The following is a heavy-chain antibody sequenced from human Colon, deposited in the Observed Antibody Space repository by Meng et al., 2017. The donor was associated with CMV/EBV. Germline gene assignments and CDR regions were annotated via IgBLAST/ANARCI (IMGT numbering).Heavy chain of an antibody. J-gene: IGHJ5*02. Sequence: GESLKISCTASGFTFSSFEMNWVRQAPGKGLQWLSYISSSGNTRDYAESVKGRFTISRDNAKNTLYLQMNSLRAEDTAVYYCAREQRGYCTSTSCPSRWFDPWGQGTLVTVSS. D-gene: IGHD2-2*01. CDR3: AREQRGYCTSTSCPSRWFDP. CDR1: GFTFSSFE. CDR2: ISSSGNTR. V-gene: IGHV3-48*03.